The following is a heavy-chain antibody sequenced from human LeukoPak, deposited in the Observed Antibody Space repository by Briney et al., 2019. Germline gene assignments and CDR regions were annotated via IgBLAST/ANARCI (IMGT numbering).Heavy chain of an antibody. CDR3: ARGGYYYGMDV. Sequence: SQTLSLTCAVSGGPISRGGYSWSSVRQPPGRGLERIGYIYHSGSTYYNPSLKSRVTISVDRSKNQFCLRLSSVTAADTAVYYCARGGYYYGMDVWGQGTTVTVSS. CDR2: IYHSGST. V-gene: IGHV4-30-2*01. CDR1: GGPISRGGYS. J-gene: IGHJ6*02.